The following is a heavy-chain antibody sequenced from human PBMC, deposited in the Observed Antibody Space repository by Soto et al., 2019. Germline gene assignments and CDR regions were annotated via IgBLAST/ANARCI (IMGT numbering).Heavy chain of an antibody. CDR2: IKSKTDGGTT. Sequence: EVQLVESGGGLVKPGGSLRLSCAASGFTFSNAWMSWVRQAPGKGLEWVGRIKSKTDGGTTDYAAPVKGRFTISRDDSKNTLYLQMNSLKTEDTAVYYCTTDLLLWFGELSTDYWGQGTLVTVSS. V-gene: IGHV3-15*01. D-gene: IGHD3-10*01. CDR3: TTDLLLWFGELSTDY. CDR1: GFTFSNAW. J-gene: IGHJ4*02.